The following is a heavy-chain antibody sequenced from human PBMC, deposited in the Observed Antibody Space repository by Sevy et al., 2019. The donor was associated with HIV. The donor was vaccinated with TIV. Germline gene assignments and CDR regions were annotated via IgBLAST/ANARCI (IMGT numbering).Heavy chain of an antibody. CDR2: IYSGGST. CDR3: ARGTIIAAAGNGGLDAFDI. J-gene: IGHJ3*02. CDR1: GFTFNNYA. Sequence: GGSLRLSCAASGFTFNNYAMSWVRQDPGKGLEWVSVIYSGGSTYYADSVKGRFTISRGKSKNTLYLQMNSLRAEDTVVYYCARGTIIAAAGNGGLDAFDIWGQGTMVTVSS. D-gene: IGHD6-13*01. V-gene: IGHV3-53*03.